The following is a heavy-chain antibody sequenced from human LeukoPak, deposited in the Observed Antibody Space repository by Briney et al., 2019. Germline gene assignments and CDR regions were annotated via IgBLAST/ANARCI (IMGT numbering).Heavy chain of an antibody. V-gene: IGHV3-30*02. Sequence: GGSLRLSCAASGFTFSSYGMHWVRQAPGRGLEWVAFIRYDGSNKYYADSVKGRFTISRDNSKNTLYLQMNSLRAEDTAVYYCAKDPHKTPPVDYWGQGTLVTVSS. CDR2: IRYDGSNK. D-gene: IGHD2-21*01. CDR3: AKDPHKTPPVDY. CDR1: GFTFSSYG. J-gene: IGHJ4*02.